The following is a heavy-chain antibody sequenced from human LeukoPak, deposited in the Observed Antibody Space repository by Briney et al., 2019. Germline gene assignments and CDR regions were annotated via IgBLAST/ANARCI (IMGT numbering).Heavy chain of an antibody. Sequence: PSETLSLTCTVSGGSISSYYWSWIRQPPGKGLEWIGYIYYSGSTNYNPSLKSRVTISLDTSKNQFSLKLSSVTAADTAVYYCARVGVVGANYGMDVWGQGTTVTVSS. D-gene: IGHD1-26*01. CDR1: GGSISSYY. V-gene: IGHV4-59*01. CDR2: IYYSGST. J-gene: IGHJ6*02. CDR3: ARVGVVGANYGMDV.